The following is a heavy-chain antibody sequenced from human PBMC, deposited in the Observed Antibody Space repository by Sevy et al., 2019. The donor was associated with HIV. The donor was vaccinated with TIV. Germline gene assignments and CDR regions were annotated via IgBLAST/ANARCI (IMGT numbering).Heavy chain of an antibody. J-gene: IGHJ3*02. Sequence: ASVKVSCKASGGTFSSYAISWVRQAPGQGLEWMGGIIPIFGTANYAQNFQGRVTITADKSTSTAYMELSSLRSEDTAVYYCARDSLRGGKYLPFGLHDAFDIWGQGTMVTVSS. V-gene: IGHV1-69*06. CDR1: GGTFSSYA. D-gene: IGHD4-4*01. CDR3: ARDSLRGGKYLPFGLHDAFDI. CDR2: IIPIFGTA.